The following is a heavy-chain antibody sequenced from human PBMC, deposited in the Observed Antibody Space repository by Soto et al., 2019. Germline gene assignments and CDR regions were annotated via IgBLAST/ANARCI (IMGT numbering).Heavy chain of an antibody. D-gene: IGHD3-22*01. CDR1: GGSISSGGYY. Sequence: SETLSLTCTVSGGSISSGGYYWSWIRQHPGKGLEWIGYIYYSGSTYYNPSLKSRVTISVDTSKNQFSLKLSSVTAADTAVYYCAGTFDDSSGYYEYNWFDPWGQGTLVTVSS. CDR3: AGTFDDSSGYYEYNWFDP. V-gene: IGHV4-31*03. CDR2: IYYSGST. J-gene: IGHJ5*02.